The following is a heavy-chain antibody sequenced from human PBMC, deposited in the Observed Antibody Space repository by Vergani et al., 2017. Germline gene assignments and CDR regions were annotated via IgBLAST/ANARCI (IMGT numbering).Heavy chain of an antibody. Sequence: QVQLQESGPGLVKPSQTLSLTCTVSGGSISSGSYYWSWIRQPAGKGLEWIGRIYTSGSTNYNPSLKSRVTISVDTSKNLLSLRLNSVTAADTAVYYCARGETRTDWFDPWGQGTLVTVSS. CDR1: GGSISSGSYY. D-gene: IGHD3/OR15-3a*01. CDR2: IYTSGST. J-gene: IGHJ5*02. CDR3: ARGETRTDWFDP. V-gene: IGHV4-61*02.